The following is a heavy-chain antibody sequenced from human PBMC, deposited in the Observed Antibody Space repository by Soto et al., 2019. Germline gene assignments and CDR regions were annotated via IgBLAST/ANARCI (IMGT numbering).Heavy chain of an antibody. J-gene: IGHJ4*02. CDR2: INHSGST. CDR1: GGSLSGYY. CDR3: ARPIGFQQLELYY. D-gene: IGHD6-13*01. Sequence: SETLSLTCAVYGGSLSGYYWSWIRQPPGKGLEWIGEINHSGSTNYNPSLKSRVTISVDTSKNQFSLKLSSVTAADTAVYYCARPIGFQQLELYYWGQGTLVTVSS. V-gene: IGHV4-34*01.